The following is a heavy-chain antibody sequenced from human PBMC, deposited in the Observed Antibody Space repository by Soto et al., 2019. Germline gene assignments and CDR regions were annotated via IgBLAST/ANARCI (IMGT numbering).Heavy chain of an antibody. Sequence: PGGSLRLSCAASGFSFSTCNMDWVRQAPGKRPEWIAYISTTSFTIYYADSVKGRFTISRDNDRNSLYLEMNSLRDEDTAVYYCARDRCYDGTCYSASDSWGQGTLVTVSS. CDR1: GFSFSTCN. V-gene: IGHV3-48*02. D-gene: IGHD2-15*01. CDR2: ISTTSFTI. CDR3: ARDRCYDGTCYSASDS. J-gene: IGHJ5*01.